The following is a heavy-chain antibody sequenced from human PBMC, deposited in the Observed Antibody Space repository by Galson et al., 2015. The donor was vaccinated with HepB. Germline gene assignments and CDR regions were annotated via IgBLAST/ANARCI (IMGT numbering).Heavy chain of an antibody. D-gene: IGHD6-13*01. J-gene: IGHJ6*02. V-gene: IGHV3-11*01. CDR3: AREGYSSSWFNYYYGMDV. CDR2: ISSSGSTI. CDR1: GFTFSDYY. Sequence: SLRLSCAASGFTFSDYYMSWIRQAPGKGLEWVSYISSSGSTIYYADSVKGRFTISRDNAKNSLYLQMNSLRAEDTAVYYCAREGYSSSWFNYYYGMDVWGQGTTVTVSS.